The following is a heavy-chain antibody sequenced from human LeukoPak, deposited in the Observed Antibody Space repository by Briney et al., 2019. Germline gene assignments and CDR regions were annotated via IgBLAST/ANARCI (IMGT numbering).Heavy chain of an antibody. CDR2: IYYSGST. CDR3: ARAPQWAAAGTFDY. V-gene: IGHV4-59*01. Sequence: PSETLSLTCTVSGGSMRSYYWSWIRQPPGKGLEWIGYIYYSGSTTYNPSLKSRVTISVDTSKNQVSLKMISVTAADTAVYFCARAPQWAAAGTFDYWGQGTLVTVSS. CDR1: GGSMRSYY. D-gene: IGHD6-13*01. J-gene: IGHJ4*02.